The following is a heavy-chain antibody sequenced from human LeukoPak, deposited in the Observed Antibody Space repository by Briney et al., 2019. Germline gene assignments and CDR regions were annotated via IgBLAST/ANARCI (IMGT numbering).Heavy chain of an antibody. CDR3: ARGLWFGDENPPYFDY. J-gene: IGHJ4*02. Sequence: SETLSLTCTVSGGSISSGSYYWSWIRQPAGKGLEWIGRIYTSGSTNYNPSLKSRVTISVDTSRNQFSLKLSSVTAADTAVYYCARGLWFGDENPPYFDYWGQGIQVTVSS. CDR2: IYTSGST. V-gene: IGHV4-61*02. D-gene: IGHD3-10*01. CDR1: GGSISSGSYY.